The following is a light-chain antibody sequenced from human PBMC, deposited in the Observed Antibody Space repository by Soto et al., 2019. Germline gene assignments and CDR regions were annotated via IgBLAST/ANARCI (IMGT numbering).Light chain of an antibody. CDR1: QSVRSTY. V-gene: IGKV3-20*01. CDR3: QHYNSYSEA. Sequence: EIVLTQSPGTLSLSPGEGATLACRASQSVRSTYLAWYQQKPGQAPRLLIYGASSRATGIPDRFSGSGSGTEFTLTISSLQPDDFATYYCQHYNSYSEAFGQGTKVDIK. J-gene: IGKJ1*01. CDR2: GAS.